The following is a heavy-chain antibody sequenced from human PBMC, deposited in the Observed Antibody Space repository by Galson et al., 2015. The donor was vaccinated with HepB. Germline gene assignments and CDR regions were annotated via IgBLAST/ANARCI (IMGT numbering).Heavy chain of an antibody. CDR3: ARDLYDILTGYYAAIFDY. CDR2: ISSSSSYI. V-gene: IGHV3-21*01. CDR1: GFTFSSYS. D-gene: IGHD3-9*01. J-gene: IGHJ4*02. Sequence: SLRLSCAASGFTFSSYSMNWVRQAPGKGLEWVSSISSSSSYIYYADSVKGRFTNSRDNAKNSLYLQMNSLRAEDTAVYYCARDLYDILTGYYAAIFDYWGQGALVTVSS.